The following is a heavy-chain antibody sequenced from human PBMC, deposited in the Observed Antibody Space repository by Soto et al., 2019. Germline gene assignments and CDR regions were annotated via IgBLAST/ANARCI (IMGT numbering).Heavy chain of an antibody. D-gene: IGHD6-13*01. V-gene: IGHV5-51*01. J-gene: IGHJ4*02. Sequence: GESLKISWKGSGYSFGTYSIGWVRQTPGKGLEWVGNIFCSDSNAKYSPSFQGQVTISADRSISTAYLQWSSLKASDTAIYYCATWRSSSWFDYWGQGTLGTV. CDR1: GYSFGTYS. CDR2: IFCSDSNA. CDR3: ATWRSSSWFDY.